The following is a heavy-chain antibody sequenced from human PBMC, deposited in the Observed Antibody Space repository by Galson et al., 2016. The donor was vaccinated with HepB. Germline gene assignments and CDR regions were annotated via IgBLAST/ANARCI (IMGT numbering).Heavy chain of an antibody. V-gene: IGHV3-11*01. Sequence: SLRLSCAASGFTFSDYYMSWIRQAPGKGLEWVSYISGSGGLIYNADSVKGRFTISRDNAKNLVYLQMNSLRAEDTAVYYCASRGTHNYYDSSGYYYGDLGFFDYWGQGTLVTVSS. CDR1: GFTFSDYY. D-gene: IGHD3-22*01. J-gene: IGHJ4*02. CDR2: ISGSGGLI. CDR3: ASRGTHNYYDSSGYYYGDLGFFDY.